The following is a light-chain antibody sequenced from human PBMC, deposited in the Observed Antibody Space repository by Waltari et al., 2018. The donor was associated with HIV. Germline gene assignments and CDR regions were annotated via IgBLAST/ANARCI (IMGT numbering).Light chain of an antibody. V-gene: IGLV2-23*01. CDR3: CSYAGSSTLL. J-gene: IGLJ2*01. Sequence: QSALTQPASVSGSPGQSITLSCTGTSSDVGGYNSVSWYQQHPGKAPELVMYDVSERPSGVSNRCSGSKSGNTASLTISGLQAEDEADYNCCSYAGSSTLLFGGGTKVTVL. CDR1: SSDVGGYNS. CDR2: DVS.